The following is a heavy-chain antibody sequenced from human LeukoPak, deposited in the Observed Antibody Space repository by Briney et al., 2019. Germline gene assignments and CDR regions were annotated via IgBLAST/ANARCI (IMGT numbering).Heavy chain of an antibody. Sequence: GGSLRLSCAASGFTFSSYGMHWVRQAPGKGLEWVAFIRYDGSNKYYADSVKGRFTISRDNSKNALYLQMNSLRAEDTAVYYCAKDDGIAAAKAAFDIWGQGTMVTVSS. J-gene: IGHJ3*02. V-gene: IGHV3-30*02. D-gene: IGHD6-13*01. CDR2: IRYDGSNK. CDR1: GFTFSSYG. CDR3: AKDDGIAAAKAAFDI.